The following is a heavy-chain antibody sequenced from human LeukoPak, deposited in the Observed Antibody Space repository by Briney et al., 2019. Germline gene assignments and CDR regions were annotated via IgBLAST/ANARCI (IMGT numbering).Heavy chain of an antibody. D-gene: IGHD5-18*01. CDR1: GGTFNNYA. CDR2: IVPILGIA. Sequence: ASLKLSCKASGGTFNNYAISWVRQAPGQGLEWMGRIVPILGIANYAQELQVRLFITADQATSSAYMERDSRRSRDTAVYFCARDQGDNSYGYYAIWYAFDVWGQGTRVTVSS. V-gene: IGHV1-69*04. J-gene: IGHJ3*01. CDR3: ARDQGDNSYGYYAIWYAFDV.